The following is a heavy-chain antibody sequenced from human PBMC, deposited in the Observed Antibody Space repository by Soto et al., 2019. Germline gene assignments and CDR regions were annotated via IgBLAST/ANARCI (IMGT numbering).Heavy chain of an antibody. CDR2: IWYDGSNK. V-gene: IGHV3-33*01. J-gene: IGHJ4*02. CDR1: GFTFSSYG. D-gene: IGHD3-10*01. Sequence: GGSLRLSCAASGFTFSSYGMHWVRQAPGKGLEWVAVIWYDGSNKYYADSVKGRFTISRDNSKNTLYLQMNSLRAEDTAVYYCASLLSGSYYTDSNYYFDYWGQGTLVTVSS. CDR3: ASLLSGSYYTDSNYYFDY.